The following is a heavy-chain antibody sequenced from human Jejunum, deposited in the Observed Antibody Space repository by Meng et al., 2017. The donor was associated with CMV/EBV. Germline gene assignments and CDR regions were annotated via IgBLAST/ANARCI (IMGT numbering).Heavy chain of an antibody. Sequence: DRTGVRQATGKGLEWVSGISGNSGSTYYADSVKGRFSISRDNSKNTVYLQMNSLRAEDTAVYYCASRPGAIFGVVIIPNFDYWGQGTLVTVSS. J-gene: IGHJ4*02. CDR3: ASRPGAIFGVVIIPNFDY. CDR1: D. D-gene: IGHD3-3*01. V-gene: IGHV3-23*01. CDR2: ISGNSGST.